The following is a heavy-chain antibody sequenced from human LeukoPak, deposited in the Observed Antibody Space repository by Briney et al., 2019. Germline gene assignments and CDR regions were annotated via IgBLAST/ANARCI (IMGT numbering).Heavy chain of an antibody. Sequence: SETLSLTCTVSGGSISSGSYYWSWIRQPVGKGLEWIGRIYTSGSTNYNPSLKSRVTISVDRSKNQFSLKLSSVTAADTAVYYCARDTRDSSGYSDYWGQGTLVTVSS. D-gene: IGHD3-22*01. V-gene: IGHV4-61*02. CDR3: ARDTRDSSGYSDY. CDR2: IYTSGST. J-gene: IGHJ4*02. CDR1: GGSISSGSYY.